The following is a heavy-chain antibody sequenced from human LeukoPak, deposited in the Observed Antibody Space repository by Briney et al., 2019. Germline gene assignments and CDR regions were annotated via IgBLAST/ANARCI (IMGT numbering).Heavy chain of an antibody. CDR1: GSTFSSYE. J-gene: IGHJ4*02. CDR3: ARVQYGSGSYPYTFDY. V-gene: IGHV3-48*03. D-gene: IGHD3-10*01. CDR2: ISSSGSTI. Sequence: PGGSLRLSCAASGSTFSSYEMNWVRQAPGKGLEWVSYISSSGSTIYYADSVKGRFTISRDNAKNSLYLQMNSLRAEDTAVYYCARVQYGSGSYPYTFDYWGQGTLVTVSS.